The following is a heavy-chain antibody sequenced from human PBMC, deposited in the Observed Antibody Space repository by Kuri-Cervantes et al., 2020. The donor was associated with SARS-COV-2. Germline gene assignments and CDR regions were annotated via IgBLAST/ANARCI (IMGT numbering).Heavy chain of an antibody. J-gene: IGHJ4*02. CDR3: ARHRRAEQQPVRTFYFDY. CDR1: GYSFTSYW. V-gene: IGHV5-51*01. D-gene: IGHD6-13*01. Sequence: KVSCKGSGYSFTSYWIGWVRQMPGKGLEWMGIIYPGDSDTSYSPSFQGQVTISADKSISTAYLQWSSLKATDTAMYYCARHRRAEQQPVRTFYFDYWGQGTLVTVSS. CDR2: IYPGDSDT.